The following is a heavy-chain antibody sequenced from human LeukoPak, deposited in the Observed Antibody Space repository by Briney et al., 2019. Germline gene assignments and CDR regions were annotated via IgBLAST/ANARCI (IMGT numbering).Heavy chain of an antibody. CDR3: AKDRGSSGWNGLDY. CDR2: ISYDGSNK. D-gene: IGHD6-19*01. V-gene: IGHV3-30*18. Sequence: GGSLRLSCAASGFTFSSYGMHWVRQAPGKGLEWVAVISYDGSNKYYADSVKGRFTISRDNAQNSLYLQIHTLRAEDTAVYYCAKDRGSSGWNGLDYWGQGTLVTVSS. CDR1: GFTFSSYG. J-gene: IGHJ4*02.